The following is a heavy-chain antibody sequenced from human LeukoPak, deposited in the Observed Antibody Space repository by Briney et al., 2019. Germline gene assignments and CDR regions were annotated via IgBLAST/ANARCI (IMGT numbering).Heavy chain of an antibody. D-gene: IGHD5-18*01. CDR2: IYYSGST. CDR3: ARNRYSYGYRGFDY. V-gene: IGHV4-30-4*01. Sequence: SETLSLTCTVSGGSISSGDYYWSWIRQPPGKGLEWIGYIYYSGSTYYNPSLKSRVTISVDTSKNQFYLQLSSVTAADTAVYYCARNRYSYGYRGFDYWGQGTLVPVSS. CDR1: GGSISSGDYY. J-gene: IGHJ4*02.